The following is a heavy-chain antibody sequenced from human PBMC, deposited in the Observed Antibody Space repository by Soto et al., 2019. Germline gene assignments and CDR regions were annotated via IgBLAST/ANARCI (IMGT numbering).Heavy chain of an antibody. CDR1: GGTFSTYA. CDR3: ARDRRTMVPEVGNWYFVL. J-gene: IGHJ2*01. V-gene: IGHV1-69*12. CDR2: IIPIFGTA. D-gene: IGHD3-10*01. Sequence: QVQLVQSGAEVKKPGSSVKVSCKASGGTFSTYAISWVRQAPGQGLEWMGGIIPIFGTANYAQKFQGRVTITADESTSAAYMELSSLRSEDTAVYYCARDRRTMVPEVGNWYFVLWGRGTLVIVSS.